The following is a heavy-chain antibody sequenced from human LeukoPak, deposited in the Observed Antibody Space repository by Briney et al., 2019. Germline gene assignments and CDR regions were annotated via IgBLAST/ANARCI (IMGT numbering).Heavy chain of an antibody. D-gene: IGHD3-22*01. CDR3: AKLPGSGYHFDY. V-gene: IGHV3-53*05. J-gene: IGHJ4*02. CDR2: IYSGGNT. CDR1: GFTVSSNS. Sequence: GSLRLSCTVSGFTVSSNSMSWVRQAPGKGLEWVSFIYSGGNTHYSDSVKGRFTISRDNSKNTLYLQMNSLRAEDTAVYYCAKLPGSGYHFDYWGQGTLVTVSS.